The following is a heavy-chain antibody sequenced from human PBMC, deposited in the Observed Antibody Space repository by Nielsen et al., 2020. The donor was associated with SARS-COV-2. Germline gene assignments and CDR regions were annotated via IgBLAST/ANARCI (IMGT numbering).Heavy chain of an antibody. CDR2: IKQDGSEK. J-gene: IGHJ4*02. Sequence: GESLKISCAASGFTFSSYWMSWVRQAPGKGLEWVANIKQDGSEKYYVDSVKGRFTISRDNSKNTLYLQMNSLRAEGTAVYYCAKDGARGDYGYFDYWGQGTLVTVSS. CDR3: AKDGARGDYGYFDY. V-gene: IGHV3-7*03. CDR1: GFTFSSYW. D-gene: IGHD4-17*01.